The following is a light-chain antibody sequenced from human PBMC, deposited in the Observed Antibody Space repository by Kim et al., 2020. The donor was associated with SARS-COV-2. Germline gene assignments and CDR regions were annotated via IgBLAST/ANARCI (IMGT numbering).Light chain of an antibody. CDR1: QDISNY. CDR2: DAS. J-gene: IGKJ2*01. V-gene: IGKV1-33*01. CDR3: QQYDNLPYT. Sequence: SAYVGDRVTLTCHASQDISNYLNWYQQKPGKAPQLLIDDASNLETGVPSRFSGSGSGTDFTFTISSLQPEDIATYYCQQYDNLPYTFGQGTKLEI.